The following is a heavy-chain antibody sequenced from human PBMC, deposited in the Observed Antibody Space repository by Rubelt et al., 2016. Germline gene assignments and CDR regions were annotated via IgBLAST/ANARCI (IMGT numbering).Heavy chain of an antibody. D-gene: IGHD2-2*01. V-gene: IGHV3-11*06. Sequence: QYGESGGGLVKPGGSLRLSCAASGFTFSDYYMSWIRQAPGKGLEWVSYISSSSSYTNYADSVKGRFTISRDNAKNSLYLQMNSLRDEDTAVYYCARDDIVVVPGTYYYYGMDVWGQGTTVTVSS. CDR3: ARDDIVVVPGTYYYYGMDV. CDR2: ISSSSSYT. J-gene: IGHJ6*02. CDR1: GFTFSDYY.